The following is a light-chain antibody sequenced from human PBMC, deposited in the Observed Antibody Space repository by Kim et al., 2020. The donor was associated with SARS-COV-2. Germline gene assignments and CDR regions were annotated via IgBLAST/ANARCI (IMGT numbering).Light chain of an antibody. CDR1: QTINKY. CDR2: GAS. V-gene: IGKV1-39*01. J-gene: IGKJ2*01. CDR3: QQSYTTPYT. Sequence: ASVGDRITITCRARQTINKYLNWYQQKPGEAPKLLIYGASNLHSGVPSRFSGSGSGTDFTLTISGLQLEDFATYYCQQSYTTPYTFGQGTKVDIK.